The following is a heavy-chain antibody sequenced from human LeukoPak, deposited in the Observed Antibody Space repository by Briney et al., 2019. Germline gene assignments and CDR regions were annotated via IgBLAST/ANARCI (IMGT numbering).Heavy chain of an antibody. CDR3: ARGYYGSGSHCCHMDA. V-gene: IGHV4-34*01. J-gene: IGHJ6*03. Sequence: SETLSLTCAVYVGSFSGYYWSWIRQPPGKGLEWIGEINHSGSTNYNSSLKSRVTISVDTSKNQFSLKLSSVTAADTAVYYCARGYYGSGSHCCHMDAWGKGTTITVS. CDR2: INHSGST. CDR1: VGSFSGYY. D-gene: IGHD3-10*01.